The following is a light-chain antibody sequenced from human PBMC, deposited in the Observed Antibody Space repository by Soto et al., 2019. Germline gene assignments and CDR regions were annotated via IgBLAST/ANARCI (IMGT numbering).Light chain of an antibody. CDR2: EVS. CDR1: SSDVGGYYY. V-gene: IGLV2-8*01. J-gene: IGLJ1*01. Sequence: QSALTQPPSASGSPGQSVTISCTGTSSDVGGYYYVSWYQQHPGKAPKLMIYEVSKRPSGVPDRFSGSKSGNTASLTASGLQAEDEADYYCSSYAGTNTPYVFGTGTKLTVL. CDR3: SSYAGTNTPYV.